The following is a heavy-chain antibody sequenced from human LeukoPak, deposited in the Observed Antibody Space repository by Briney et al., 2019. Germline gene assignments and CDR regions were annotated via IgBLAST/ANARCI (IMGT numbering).Heavy chain of an antibody. D-gene: IGHD4-17*01. V-gene: IGHV4-61*02. CDR2: IYTSGST. CDR1: GGSISSGSYY. J-gene: IGHJ6*02. Sequence: TSQTLSLTCTVSGGSISSGSYYWSWIRQPAGKGLEWIGRIYTSGSTNYNPSLKSRVTISVDTSKNQFSLKLSSVTAADTAVYYCARAPIDYGDYGYYGMDVWGQGTTVTVSS. CDR3: ARAPIDYGDYGYYGMDV.